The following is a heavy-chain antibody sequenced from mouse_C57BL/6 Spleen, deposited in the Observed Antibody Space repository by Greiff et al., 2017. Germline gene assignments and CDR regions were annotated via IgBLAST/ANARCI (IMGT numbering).Heavy chain of an antibody. CDR3: ARSQDYGTHFDY. V-gene: IGHV1-80*01. CDR2: IYPGDGDT. CDR1: GYAFSSSW. Sequence: QVQLQQSGAELVKPGASVKISCKASGYAFSSSWMNWVKQRPGKGLEWIGQIYPGDGDTNYNGKFKGKAPLTADKACSTAYLQLSSLTSEDSAVYFCARSQDYGTHFDYWGQGTTLTVSS. D-gene: IGHD1-1*01. J-gene: IGHJ2*01.